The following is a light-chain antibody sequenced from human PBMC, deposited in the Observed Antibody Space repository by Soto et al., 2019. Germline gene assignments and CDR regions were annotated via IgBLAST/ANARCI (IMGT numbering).Light chain of an antibody. CDR1: QSVSSSY. CDR2: GTS. CDR3: QQYDSSLGT. J-gene: IGKJ2*01. V-gene: IGKV3-20*01. Sequence: ELVLTQSPGALSLSPGERATLSCRASQSVSSSYLAWYQQKPGQAPRLLIFGTSSRATGIPDRFSGSGSGTDFTLTISRLEPEDFAVYYCQQYDSSLGTFGQGTKLEIK.